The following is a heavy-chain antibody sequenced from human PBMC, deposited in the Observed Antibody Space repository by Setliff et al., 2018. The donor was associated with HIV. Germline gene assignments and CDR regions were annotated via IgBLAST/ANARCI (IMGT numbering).Heavy chain of an antibody. CDR2: IYYNGNT. J-gene: IGHJ3*02. D-gene: IGHD6-6*01. CDR1: GGSFSAYY. Sequence: SETLSLTCAVYGGSFSAYYWGWIRQPPGKGLEWVGSIYYNGNTFYNQSLQSRVTISLDTSKNQFSLKLSSVTAADTAVYYCARLITRGAARPLGEDAFDIWGQGTMVTVSS. V-gene: IGHV4-34*01. CDR3: ARLITRGAARPLGEDAFDI.